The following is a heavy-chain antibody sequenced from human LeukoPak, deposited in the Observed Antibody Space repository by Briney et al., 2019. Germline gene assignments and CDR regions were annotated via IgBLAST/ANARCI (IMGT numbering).Heavy chain of an antibody. D-gene: IGHD3-10*01. CDR3: ARGYGDWFDP. CDR1: GFTFDDYE. J-gene: IGHJ5*02. Sequence: PGGSLRLSCAASGFTFDDYEMSWVRQAPGKGLEWVSGINWNGGSTGYADSVKGRFSISRDNAKNTLYLQMNSPRAEDTAVYYCARGYGDWFDPWGQGTPVTVSS. V-gene: IGHV3-20*04. CDR2: INWNGGST.